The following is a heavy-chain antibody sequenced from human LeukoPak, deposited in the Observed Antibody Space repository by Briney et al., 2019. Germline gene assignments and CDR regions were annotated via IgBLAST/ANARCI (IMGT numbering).Heavy chain of an antibody. V-gene: IGHV4-59*08. CDR3: ARRRVGATTHFDY. J-gene: IGHJ4*02. Sequence: PSETLSLTCTVSGGSISNYYWSWIRQPPGKGLEWIGYIYYSGSTNYNPSLKSRVTISVDTSKNQFSLKLSSVTAADTAVYYCARRRVGATTHFDYWGQGTLVTVSS. CDR1: GGSISNYY. D-gene: IGHD1-26*01. CDR2: IYYSGST.